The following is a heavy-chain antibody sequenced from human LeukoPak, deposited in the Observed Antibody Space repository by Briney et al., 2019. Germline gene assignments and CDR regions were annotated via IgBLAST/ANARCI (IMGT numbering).Heavy chain of an antibody. V-gene: IGHV5-10-1*01. CDR1: GYSFTSYW. CDR3: ARHGSGYYYVEDFFDY. D-gene: IGHD3-22*01. J-gene: IGHJ4*02. CDR2: IDPSDSYT. Sequence: TGESLKISCKGSGYSFTSYWISWVRQMPGKGLEWLGRIDPSDSYTTYSPSCQGHVTISADKSISTAYLQWSSLKASDTAMYYCARHGSGYYYVEDFFDYWGQGTLVTVSS.